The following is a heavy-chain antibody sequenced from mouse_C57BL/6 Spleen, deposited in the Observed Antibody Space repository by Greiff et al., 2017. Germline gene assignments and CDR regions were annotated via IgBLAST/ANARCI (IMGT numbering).Heavy chain of an antibody. J-gene: IGHJ4*01. CDR2: ISSGSSTI. V-gene: IGHV5-17*01. Sequence: EVKLMESGGGLVKPGGSLKLSCAASGFTFSDYGMHWVRQAPEKGLEWVAYISSGSSTIYYADTVKGRFTISRDNAKNTLFLQMTSLRSEDTAMYYCARSDYDKGGYAMDYWGQGTSVTVSS. CDR1: GFTFSDYG. D-gene: IGHD2-4*01. CDR3: ARSDYDKGGYAMDY.